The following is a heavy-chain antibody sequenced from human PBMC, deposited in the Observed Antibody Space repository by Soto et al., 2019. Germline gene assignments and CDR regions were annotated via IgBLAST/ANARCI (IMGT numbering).Heavy chain of an antibody. Sequence: LSETLSLTCTVSGGSVSSGGFYWSWIRQHPGKGLEWVGYIFYSGTTYYKPSLKSRVVISIDTSKNQFSLRLSSVTAADTAVYYCARVIFPQMGGVGNFDLWGQGTMVTVSS. D-gene: IGHD3-16*01. CDR2: IFYSGTT. CDR1: GGSVSSGGFY. V-gene: IGHV4-31*03. CDR3: ARVIFPQMGGVGNFDL. J-gene: IGHJ3*01.